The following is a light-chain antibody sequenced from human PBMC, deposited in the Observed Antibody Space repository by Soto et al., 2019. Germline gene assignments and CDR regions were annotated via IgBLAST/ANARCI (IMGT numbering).Light chain of an antibody. V-gene: IGKV3-15*01. Sequence: EIVMTQSPATLSVSPGERATLSCRASQSVASNLAWYQQNPGQAPRLLIFGASTRATGIPARFSGSGSGTEFTLTISSLQSEDFVVYYCQHYNHTPLTFGGRTK. CDR3: QHYNHTPLT. CDR2: GAS. J-gene: IGKJ4*01. CDR1: QSVASN.